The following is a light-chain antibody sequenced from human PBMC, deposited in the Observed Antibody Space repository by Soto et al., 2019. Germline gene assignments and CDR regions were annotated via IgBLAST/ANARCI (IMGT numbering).Light chain of an antibody. CDR2: EVT. J-gene: IGLJ2*01. V-gene: IGLV2-8*01. Sequence: QSALTQPPSASRSPGQSVTISCTGTSSDVGGYDFVSWYQQHPGKAPKLVIYEVTRRPSGVPDRFSGSKSGNTASLTVSGLQAEDEAVYYCSSYAGSTIFGGGTKLTVL. CDR3: SSYAGSTI. CDR1: SSDVGGYDF.